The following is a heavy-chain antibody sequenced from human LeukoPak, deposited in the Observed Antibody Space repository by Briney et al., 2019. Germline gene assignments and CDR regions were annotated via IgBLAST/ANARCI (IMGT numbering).Heavy chain of an antibody. D-gene: IGHD1-1*01. V-gene: IGHV3-30-3*01. Sequence: PGGSLRLSCAASGFTFSSYAMHWVRQAPGKGLEWVAVISYDGSNKYYADSVKGRFTISRDNSKNTLYLQMNSLRAEDTAVYYCARVPGYGVLAWGQGTLVTVSS. J-gene: IGHJ5*02. CDR3: ARVPGYGVLA. CDR1: GFTFSSYA. CDR2: ISYDGSNK.